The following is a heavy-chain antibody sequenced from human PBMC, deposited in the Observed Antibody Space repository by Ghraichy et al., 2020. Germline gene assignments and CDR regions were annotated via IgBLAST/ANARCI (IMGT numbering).Heavy chain of an antibody. J-gene: IGHJ4*02. Sequence: SETLSLTCTVSGGSISSYYWSWIRQPPGKGLEWIGYIYTSGSTNYNPSLKSRVTISVDTSKNQFSLKLSSVTAADTAVYYCARRGGSGSYYNPSRWYYFDYWGQGTLVTVSS. V-gene: IGHV4-4*09. D-gene: IGHD3-10*01. CDR1: GGSISSYY. CDR3: ARRGGSGSYYNPSRWYYFDY. CDR2: IYTSGST.